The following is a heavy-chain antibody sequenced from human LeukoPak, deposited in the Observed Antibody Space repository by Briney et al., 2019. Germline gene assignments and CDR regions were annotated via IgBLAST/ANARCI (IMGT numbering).Heavy chain of an antibody. CDR2: VYYSGST. Sequence: SETLSLTCTVSGGSISSYYWSWIRQPPGTGLEWIGYVYYSGSTNYNPSLKSRVTMSVDTSKNQFSLKLSSVTAADTAVYYCARDRVAGTDYWGQGTLVTVSS. V-gene: IGHV4-59*12. J-gene: IGHJ4*02. D-gene: IGHD6-19*01. CDR1: GGSISSYY. CDR3: ARDRVAGTDY.